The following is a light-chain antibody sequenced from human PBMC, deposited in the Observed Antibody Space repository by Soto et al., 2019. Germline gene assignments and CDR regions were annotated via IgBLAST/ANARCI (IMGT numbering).Light chain of an antibody. V-gene: IGLV2-14*01. CDR3: SSYTSSSTRV. J-gene: IGLJ1*01. CDR2: DVN. CDR1: SSDVGGYNY. Sequence: QSALTQPASVSGSPGQSITISCTGTSSDVGGYNYVSWYQQNPGKAPKLMIYDVNNRPSGVSSRFSGSNSGNTASLTISGLEAEDEADYYCSSYTSSSTRVFGTGTKLTVL.